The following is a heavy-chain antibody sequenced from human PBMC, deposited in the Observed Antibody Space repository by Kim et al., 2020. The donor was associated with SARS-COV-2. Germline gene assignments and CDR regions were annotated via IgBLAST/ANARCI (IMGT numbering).Heavy chain of an antibody. Sequence: SETLSLTCTVSGGSISSSSYYWGWIRQPPGKGLEWIGSIYYSGSTYYNPSLKSRVTISVDTSKNQFSLKLSSVTAADTAVYYCARPGYYYDSSGYYYPWGYWGQGTLVTVSS. J-gene: IGHJ4*02. CDR1: GGSISSSSYY. CDR2: IYYSGST. D-gene: IGHD3-22*01. CDR3: ARPGYYYDSSGYYYPWGY. V-gene: IGHV4-39*01.